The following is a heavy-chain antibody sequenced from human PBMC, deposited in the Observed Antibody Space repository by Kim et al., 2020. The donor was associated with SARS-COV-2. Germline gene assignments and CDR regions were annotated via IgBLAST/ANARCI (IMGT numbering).Heavy chain of an antibody. CDR1: EFTFSSYA. CDR2: ITGSGGST. V-gene: IGHV3-23*01. D-gene: IGHD3-3*01. CDR3: AKVSSDDDFWGGYYSFDH. Sequence: GGSLRLSCAASEFTFSSYAMSWVRQAPGKGLEWVSSITGSGGSTYYADSVKGRFTISRDNSKNTLFLQMNSLTAEDTALYYCAKVSSDDDFWGGYYSFDHWGQGTLVTVSP. J-gene: IGHJ4*02.